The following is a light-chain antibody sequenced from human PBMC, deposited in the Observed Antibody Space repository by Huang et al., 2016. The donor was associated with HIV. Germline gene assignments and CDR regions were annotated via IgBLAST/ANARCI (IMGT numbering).Light chain of an antibody. V-gene: IGKV3-15*01. Sequence: EIVMTQSPATLSVSPGERATLSCRASQSVSSNLAWYQQKPGQAPRLLIDDASTRATGIPARFSGGGSGTEFTLTIRSLQSEEFAVYYCQQYNNWPPVTFGPGTKVDIK. CDR3: QQYNNWPPVT. CDR2: DAS. J-gene: IGKJ3*01. CDR1: QSVSSN.